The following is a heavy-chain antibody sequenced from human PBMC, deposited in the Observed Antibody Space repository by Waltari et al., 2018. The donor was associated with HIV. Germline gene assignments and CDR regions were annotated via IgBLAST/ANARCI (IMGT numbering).Heavy chain of an antibody. CDR3: ARDFWGGYYYGMDV. V-gene: IGHV3-21*01. CDR1: GFTFRIYS. CDR2: ISSSSSYI. D-gene: IGHD3-16*01. Sequence: EVQLVESGGGLVKPGWSLRLSCAASGFTFRIYSMNWVRQAPGKGREWVVSISSSSSYIYYADSGMGRFTMSRDNAKNSLYLQMNSLRAEDTAVYYCARDFWGGYYYGMDVWGQGTTVTVSS. J-gene: IGHJ6*02.